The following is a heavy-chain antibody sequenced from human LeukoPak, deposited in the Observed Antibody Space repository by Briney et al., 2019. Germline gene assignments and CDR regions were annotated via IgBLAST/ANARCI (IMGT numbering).Heavy chain of an antibody. V-gene: IGHV1-2*02. CDR3: ARTKYYDISPLANWFDP. CDR1: GYTFTGYY. D-gene: IGHD3-9*01. J-gene: IGHJ5*02. Sequence: ASVKVSCKASGYTFTGYYMHWVRQAPGQGLEWMGWINPNSSGTKYAQKFQGRVTMTRDTSISTAYMELSRLRSDDTAVYYCARTKYYDISPLANWFDPWGQGTLVTVSS. CDR2: INPNSSGT.